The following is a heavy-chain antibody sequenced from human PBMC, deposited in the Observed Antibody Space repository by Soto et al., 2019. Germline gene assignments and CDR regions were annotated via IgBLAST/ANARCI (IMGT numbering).Heavy chain of an antibody. CDR1: GGTFSSYA. V-gene: IGHV1-69*13. D-gene: IGHD3-3*01. J-gene: IGHJ6*02. CDR2: IIPIFGTA. CDR3: ARDPSSLPFSAYYYYGMDV. Sequence: ASVKVSCKASGGTFSSYAISWVRQAPGQGLEWMGGIIPIFGTANYAQKFQGRVTITADESTSTAYMELSSLRSEDTAVYYCARDPSSLPFSAYYYYGMDVWGQGTTVTVSS.